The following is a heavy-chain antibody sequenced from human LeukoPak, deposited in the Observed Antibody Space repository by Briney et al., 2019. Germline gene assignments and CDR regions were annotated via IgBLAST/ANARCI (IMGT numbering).Heavy chain of an antibody. V-gene: IGHV3-7*01. CDR3: AKVSVGFPPMGGDSHHDDAFDI. CDR2: IKQDGSEK. D-gene: IGHD2-21*01. J-gene: IGHJ3*02. CDR1: GFTFSSYW. Sequence: GGSLRLSCAASGFTFSSYWMSWVRQAPGKGLEWVANIKQDGSEKYYVDSVKGRFTISRDNAKNSLYLQMNNLRAEDTAVYYCAKVSVGFPPMGGDSHHDDAFDIWGQGTMVTVSS.